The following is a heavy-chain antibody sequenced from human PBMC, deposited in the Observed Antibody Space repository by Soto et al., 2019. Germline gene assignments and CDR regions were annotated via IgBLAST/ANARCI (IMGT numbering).Heavy chain of an antibody. V-gene: IGHV1-18*01. CDR3: ARGSYYDFWSGYYNFDY. CDR2: ISAYNGNT. D-gene: IGHD3-3*01. CDR1: GYTFTSYG. Sequence: EASVKVSCKASGYTFTSYGISWVRQAPGQGLEWMGWISAYNGNTNYAQKLQGRVTMTTDTSTSTAYMELRSLRSDDTAVYYCARGSYYDFWSGYYNFDYWGQGTLVTVSS. J-gene: IGHJ4*02.